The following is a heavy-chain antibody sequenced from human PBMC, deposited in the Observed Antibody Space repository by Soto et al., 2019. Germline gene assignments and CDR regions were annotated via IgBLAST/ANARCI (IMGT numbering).Heavy chain of an antibody. CDR2: IHDDGSIT. CDR3: GRVPAAAAGIGIDH. D-gene: IGHD6-13*01. CDR1: GFTFSSYW. Sequence: PGGSLRLSFAASGFTFSSYWMHWVLQAPGNRLVCAARIHDDGSITNYADSVKGRFTISRDDAKNTLYLQMNSLRAEDTAVYYCGRVPAAAAGIGIDHWGQGILVTVSS. J-gene: IGHJ4*02. V-gene: IGHV3-74*01.